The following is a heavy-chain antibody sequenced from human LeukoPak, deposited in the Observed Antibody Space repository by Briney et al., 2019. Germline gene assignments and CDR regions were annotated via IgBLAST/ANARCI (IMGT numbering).Heavy chain of an antibody. CDR3: ARIDGPTVYTYYMDL. D-gene: IGHD3-16*01. CDR1: GFSLSIRG. Sequence: GGSLRLSCATSGFSLSIRGMNWVRHRPGKGLEWVSYISPWSETIYYAESVKGRFTVSRDDAEKSLYLQMNTLSVEDTAVYYCARIDGPTVYTYYMDLWGKGTTVTVAS. J-gene: IGHJ6*03. CDR2: ISPWSETI. V-gene: IGHV3-48*04.